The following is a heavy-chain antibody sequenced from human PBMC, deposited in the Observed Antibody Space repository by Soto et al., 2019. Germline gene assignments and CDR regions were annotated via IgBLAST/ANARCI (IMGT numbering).Heavy chain of an antibody. D-gene: IGHD6-19*01. V-gene: IGHV3-33*01. CDR2: IWYDGSNK. CDR3: ARDGAVAGTLPLYYYYYGMDV. CDR1: GFTFSSYG. Sequence: QVQLVESGGGVVQPGRSLRLSCAASGFTFSSYGMHWVRQAPGKGLEWVAVIWYDGSNKYYADSVKGRFTISRDNSKNTMDLQMNSLRAEDTAVYYCARDGAVAGTLPLYYYYYGMDVWGQGTTVTVSS. J-gene: IGHJ6*02.